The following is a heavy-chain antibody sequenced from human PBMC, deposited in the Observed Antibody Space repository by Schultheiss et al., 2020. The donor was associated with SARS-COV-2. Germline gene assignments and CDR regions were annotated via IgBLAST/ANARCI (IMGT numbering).Heavy chain of an antibody. Sequence: SETLSLTCTVSGGSITSGGFYWSWIRQHPGKGLEWIGYIYYSGSTNYNPSLKSRVTISVDTSKNQFSLKLSSVTAADTAVYYCARGPDVGNYDFWSGYYPRYYYGMDVWGQGTTVTVSS. CDR1: GGSITSGGFY. CDR3: ARGPDVGNYDFWSGYYPRYYYGMDV. J-gene: IGHJ6*02. D-gene: IGHD3-3*01. V-gene: IGHV4-31*03. CDR2: IYYSGST.